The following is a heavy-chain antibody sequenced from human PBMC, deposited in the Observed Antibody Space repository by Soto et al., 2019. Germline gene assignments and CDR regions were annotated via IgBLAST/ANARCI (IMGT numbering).Heavy chain of an antibody. CDR3: ARPLTDSSSGYFWYNWFDP. D-gene: IGHD6-13*01. V-gene: IGHV3-7*01. CDR1: GFTFSSYW. Sequence: GALRLSCAASGFTFSSYWMSWVRQAPGEGLEGVANIKQDGSEKYYVDSVKGRFTISRDNAKNSLYLQMNSLRAEDKAVYYFARPLTDSSSGYFWYNWFDPWGQGTLVTVSS. J-gene: IGHJ5*02. CDR2: IKQDGSEK.